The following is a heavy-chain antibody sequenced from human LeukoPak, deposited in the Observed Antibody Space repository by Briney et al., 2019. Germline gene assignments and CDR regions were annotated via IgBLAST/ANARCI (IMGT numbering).Heavy chain of an antibody. CDR1: GYSFTSYW. CDR2: IYPGDSDT. Sequence: GESLKISCKGSGYSFTSYWIGWVRQLPGKGLEWMGIIYPGDSDTRYSPSFQGQVTISADKSISTAYLQWSSLKASDTAMYYCARGGHYDFWSGSSRFDPWGQGTLVTVSS. V-gene: IGHV5-51*01. D-gene: IGHD3-3*01. J-gene: IGHJ5*02. CDR3: ARGGHYDFWSGSSRFDP.